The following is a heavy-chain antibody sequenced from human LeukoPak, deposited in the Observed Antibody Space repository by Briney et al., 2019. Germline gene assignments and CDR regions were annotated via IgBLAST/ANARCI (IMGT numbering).Heavy chain of an antibody. CDR3: ARHIGRDIVVVPAAFDY. Sequence: GSLRLSCEASGFTFRDYYMSWVRQAPGKGLEWVSYISDSGSSTYYADSVKGRFTISRDNAKNSLYLQMNSLRAEDTAVYYCARHIGRDIVVVPAAFDYWGQGTLVTVSS. V-gene: IGHV3-11*04. D-gene: IGHD2-2*01. CDR2: ISDSGSST. CDR1: GFTFRDYY. J-gene: IGHJ4*02.